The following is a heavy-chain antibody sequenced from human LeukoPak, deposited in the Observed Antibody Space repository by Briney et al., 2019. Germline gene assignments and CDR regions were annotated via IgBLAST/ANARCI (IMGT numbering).Heavy chain of an antibody. D-gene: IGHD3-16*01. V-gene: IGHV1-2*02. CDR3: ARVMITFGGVTGEGPVEY. CDR1: GYTFTGYY. CDR2: MNPNSGGT. J-gene: IGHJ4*02. Sequence: ASVKVSCKASGYTFTGYYMHWVRQAPGQGLEWMGWMNPNSGGTNYAQKFQGRVTMTRDTSISTAYMELSRLRSDDTAVYYCARVMITFGGVTGEGPVEYWGQGTLVTVSS.